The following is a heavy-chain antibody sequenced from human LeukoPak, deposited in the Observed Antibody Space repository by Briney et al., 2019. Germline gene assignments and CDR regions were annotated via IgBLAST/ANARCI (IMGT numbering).Heavy chain of an antibody. CDR1: GFTFSSYG. CDR3: ASNILTCYYGFTGYDY. CDR2: IRYDGSNK. D-gene: IGHD3-9*01. J-gene: IGHJ4*02. Sequence: GGSLRLSCAASGFTFSSYGMHWVRQAPGKGLVWVAFIRYDGSNKYYADSVKGRFTISRDNSKNTLYLQMNSLRAEDTAVYYCASNILTCYYGFTGYDYWGQGTLVTVSS. V-gene: IGHV3-30*02.